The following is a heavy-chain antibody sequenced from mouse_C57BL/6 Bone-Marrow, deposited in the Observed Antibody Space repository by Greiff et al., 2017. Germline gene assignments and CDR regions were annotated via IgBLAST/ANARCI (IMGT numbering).Heavy chain of an antibody. CDR2: ISSGGSYT. D-gene: IGHD2-5*01. Sequence: EVKVVESGGDLVKPGGSLKLSCAASGFTFSSYGMSWVRQTPDKRLEWVATISSGGSYTYYPDSVQGRFTISRDNAKNTLYLQMSSLKSEDTAMYYCARQLSYSNYDYFDYWGQGTTLTVSS. CDR3: ARQLSYSNYDYFDY. J-gene: IGHJ2*01. V-gene: IGHV5-6*01. CDR1: GFTFSSYG.